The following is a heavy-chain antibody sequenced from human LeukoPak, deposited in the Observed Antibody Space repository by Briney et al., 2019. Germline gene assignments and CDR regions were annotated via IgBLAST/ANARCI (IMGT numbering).Heavy chain of an antibody. CDR3: AREITVTTGWFDP. CDR1: GVTFSSYW. CDR2: IKQDGSET. V-gene: IGHV3-7*01. Sequence: GVSLRLSCAASGVTFSSYWMSWVRQAPGKGLEWVANIKQDGSETYYVDSVKGRFTISRDNAKNSLYLQMNSLRAEDTAVYYCAREITVTTGWFDPWGQGTLVTVSS. J-gene: IGHJ5*02. D-gene: IGHD4-17*01.